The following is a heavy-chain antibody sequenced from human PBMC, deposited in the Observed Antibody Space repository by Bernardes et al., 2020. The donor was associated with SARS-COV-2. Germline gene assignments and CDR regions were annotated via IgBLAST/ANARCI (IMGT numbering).Heavy chain of an antibody. D-gene: IGHD4-17*01. CDR2: TKQDWSEE. V-gene: IGHV3-7*03. Sequence: GGFPSPSRAAPGFPLRLIWLSRGPPAPGEGLGWVAQTKQDWSEENPVDSWGGRFTISRDNAKNSVYLQMNSLRADDTAVYYCARGPHYGDRPDYFDNWGQGALVVVSS. CDR1: GFPLRLIW. CDR3: ARGPHYGDRPDYFDN. J-gene: IGHJ4*02.